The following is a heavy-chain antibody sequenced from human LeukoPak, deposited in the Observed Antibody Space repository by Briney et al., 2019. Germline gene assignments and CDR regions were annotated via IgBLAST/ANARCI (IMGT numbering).Heavy chain of an antibody. Sequence: GGSLRLSCAASGFTFNNYPMGWVRQAPGKGLEWVAVISYDGSNKYYADSVKGRFTISRDNSKNTLYLQMNSLRAEDTAVYYCARDLISGGYGSGGYCFDYWGQGTLVTVSS. CDR3: ARDLISGGYGSGGYCFDY. D-gene: IGHD3-10*01. J-gene: IGHJ4*02. CDR2: ISYDGSNK. V-gene: IGHV3-30-3*01. CDR1: GFTFNNYP.